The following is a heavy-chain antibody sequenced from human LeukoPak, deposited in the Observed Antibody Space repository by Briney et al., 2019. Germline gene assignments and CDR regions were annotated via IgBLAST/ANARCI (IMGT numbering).Heavy chain of an antibody. D-gene: IGHD6-19*01. Sequence: PSETLSLTCTVSGGSISSYYWSWIRQPPGKGLEWIANIYYSGSTNYSPSLRSRVTISVGTSKNQFSLELTSVTAADTAVYYCARGVWSSGWSAYYFDYWGQGTLVTVSS. V-gene: IGHV4-59*01. J-gene: IGHJ4*02. CDR2: IYYSGST. CDR3: ARGVWSSGWSAYYFDY. CDR1: GGSISSYY.